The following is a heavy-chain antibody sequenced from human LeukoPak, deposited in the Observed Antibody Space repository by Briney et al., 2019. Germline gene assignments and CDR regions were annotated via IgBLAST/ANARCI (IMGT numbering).Heavy chain of an antibody. V-gene: IGHV3-43*02. CDR1: GFTFDDYA. Sequence: GGSLRLSCAASGFTFDDYAMHWVRQAPGKGLEWVSLISGDGGSTYYADSVKGRFTISRDNSKNSLYLQMNSLRTEDTALYYCAKDLVTYEILTGYYSTNWDYWGERDLVTASS. J-gene: IGHJ4*02. CDR3: AKDLVTYEILTGYYSTNWDY. D-gene: IGHD3-9*01. CDR2: ISGDGGST.